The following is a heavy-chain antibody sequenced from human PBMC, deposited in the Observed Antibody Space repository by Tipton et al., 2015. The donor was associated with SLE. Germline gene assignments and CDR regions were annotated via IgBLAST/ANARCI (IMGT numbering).Heavy chain of an antibody. CDR1: GFTFSTYS. Sequence: SLRLSCAASGFTFSTYSMNWVRQAPGKGLEWVSSISRNSTYIYYADSVKGRFSISRDNTKNSLYLQMNSLRADDAAVYYCAREISGGSGWLRWYYDLGGRGSLVT. V-gene: IGHV3-21*01. CDR3: AREISGGSGWLRWYYDL. CDR2: ISRNSTYI. J-gene: IGHJ2*01. D-gene: IGHD6-13*01.